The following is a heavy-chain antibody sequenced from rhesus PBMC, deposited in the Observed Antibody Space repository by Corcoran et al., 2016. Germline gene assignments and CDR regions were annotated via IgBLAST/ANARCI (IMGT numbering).Heavy chain of an antibody. CDR3: ARSAAGCDF. Sequence: QVQLLESGPGMVKPSETLSHTCGVSGDSCSGYWWSWIRQPPRKGLEWIGEINGNSGSTTSNPSLKSRVTNSKDPSKNQFSLKLATGTAADTAVYYCARSAAGCDFWGQGVLVTVSS. D-gene: IGHD6-31*01. V-gene: IGHV4-80*01. J-gene: IGHJ4*01. CDR1: GDSCSGYW. CDR2: INGNSGST.